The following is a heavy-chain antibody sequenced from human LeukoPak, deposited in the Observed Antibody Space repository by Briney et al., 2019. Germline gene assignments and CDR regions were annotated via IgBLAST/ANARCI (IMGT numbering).Heavy chain of an antibody. J-gene: IGHJ3*02. Sequence: SKTSSCSTNGPSFTHHRTIWVRQARGKGQEWVSSISSSSSYIYYADSVKGRFTISRDNAKNSLYLQMNSLRAEDTAVYYCAREWTGIAAAGTSAFDIWGQGTMVTVSS. D-gene: IGHD6-13*01. CDR1: GPSFTHHR. CDR3: AREWTGIAAAGTSAFDI. CDR2: ISSSSSYI. V-gene: IGHV3-21*01.